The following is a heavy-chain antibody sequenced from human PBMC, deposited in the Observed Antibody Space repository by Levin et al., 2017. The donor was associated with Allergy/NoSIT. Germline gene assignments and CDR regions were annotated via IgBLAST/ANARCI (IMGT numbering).Heavy chain of an antibody. CDR2: IYHTGST. CDR3: ARVMAERPESSGWYFDY. V-gene: IGHV4-30-2*01. CDR1: SGSIRSGGYS. D-gene: IGHD3-22*01. Sequence: SETLSLTCAVSSGSIRSGGYSWSWIRQPPGKGLEWIGYIYHTGSTYYNPSLKSRVTISIDRSNNHFSLKLSSVTAADTAVYYCARVMAERPESSGWYFDYWGQGTLVTVSS. J-gene: IGHJ4*02.